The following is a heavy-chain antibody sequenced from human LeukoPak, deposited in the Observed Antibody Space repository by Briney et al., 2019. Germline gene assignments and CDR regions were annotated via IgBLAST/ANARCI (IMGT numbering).Heavy chain of an antibody. V-gene: IGHV4-39*01. CDR3: ARPSYYYDSSGYHGHFDY. CDR2: IYYSGST. J-gene: IGHJ4*02. Sequence: SQTLSLTCTVSGGSISSSSYYWGWIRQPPGKGLEWIASIYYSGSTYYNPSLKSRVTISVDTSKNQCSLKLSSVTAADTAVYYCARPSYYYDSSGYHGHFDYWGPGTLVTVSS. CDR1: GGSISSSSYY. D-gene: IGHD3-22*01.